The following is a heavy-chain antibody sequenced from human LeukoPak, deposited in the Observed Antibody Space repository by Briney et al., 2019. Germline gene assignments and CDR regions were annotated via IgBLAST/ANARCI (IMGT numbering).Heavy chain of an antibody. D-gene: IGHD2-2*02. J-gene: IGHJ4*02. CDR3: ARGGGYCSSTSCYTEEGDD. V-gene: IGHV4-34*01. Sequence: SETLSLTCAVYGGSFSDYSWTWIRQPPGKGLEWIGEINHSGGTNYNPSLMSRVIMSVDTSKNQFSLKLSSVTAADTAVYYCARGGGYCSSTSCYTEEGDDWGQGTLVTVSS. CDR2: INHSGGT. CDR1: GGSFSDYS.